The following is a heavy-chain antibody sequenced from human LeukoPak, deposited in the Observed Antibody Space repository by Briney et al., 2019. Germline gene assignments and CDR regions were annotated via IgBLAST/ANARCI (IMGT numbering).Heavy chain of an antibody. CDR3: ALIGPPDCSSTSCREGTD. CDR1: GFTFSSYS. CDR2: IRNDGREK. J-gene: IGHJ1*01. D-gene: IGHD2-2*01. V-gene: IGHV3-30*02. Sequence: GGSLRLSCAASGFTFSSYSMNWVRQAPGKGLEWVSFIRNDGREKYYTDSVKGRFTISRDNSKNTLDLQMNSLRLEDTAVYYCALIGPPDCSSTSCREGTDWGQGTLVTVSS.